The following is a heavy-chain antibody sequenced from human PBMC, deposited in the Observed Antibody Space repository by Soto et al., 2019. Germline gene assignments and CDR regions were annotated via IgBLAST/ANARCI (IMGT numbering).Heavy chain of an antibody. D-gene: IGHD5-18*01. CDR3: ARDGGYSYGYSGYAPPSNIDY. V-gene: IGHV3-48*02. Sequence: EVQLVESGGGLVQPGGSLRLSCAASGFTFSSYSMNWVRQAPGKGLEWVSYISSSSSTIYYADSVKGRFTISRDNAKNSLYLQMNSLRDEETAVYYCARDGGYSYGYSGYAPPSNIDYWGQGTLVTVSS. J-gene: IGHJ4*02. CDR1: GFTFSSYS. CDR2: ISSSSSTI.